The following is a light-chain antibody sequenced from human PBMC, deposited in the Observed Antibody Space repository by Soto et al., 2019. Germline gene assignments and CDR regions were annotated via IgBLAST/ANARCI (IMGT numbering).Light chain of an antibody. CDR1: QSLLHNNGRNY. Sequence: DIVMTQSPLSLPVTPGEPATISCKSSQSLLHNNGRNYLDWHLQKPGQSPQLLIYLGSNRASGVPDRFSGSGSGTDFTLKISRVEAEDVGVYYCMQALQTPRTFGQGTKMEIK. CDR3: MQALQTPRT. CDR2: LGS. J-gene: IGKJ1*01. V-gene: IGKV2-28*01.